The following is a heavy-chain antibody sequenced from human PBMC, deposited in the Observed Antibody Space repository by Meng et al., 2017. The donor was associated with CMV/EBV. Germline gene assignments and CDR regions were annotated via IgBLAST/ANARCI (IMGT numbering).Heavy chain of an antibody. CDR1: GFTFSSYA. J-gene: IGHJ4*02. D-gene: IGHD5-18*01. Sequence: GGSLRLSCAASGFTFSSYAMHWVRQAPGKGLEWAAVISYDGSNKYYADSVKGRFTISRDNSKNTLYLQMNSLRAEDTAVYYCARGWLRARIDYWGQGTLVTVSS. CDR3: ARGWLRARIDY. CDR2: ISYDGSNK. V-gene: IGHV3-30*04.